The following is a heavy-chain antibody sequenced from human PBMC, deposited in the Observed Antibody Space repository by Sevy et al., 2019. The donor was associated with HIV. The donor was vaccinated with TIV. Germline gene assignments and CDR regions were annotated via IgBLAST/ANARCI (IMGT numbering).Heavy chain of an antibody. CDR1: GFTFSSYA. CDR2: ISGSGGST. D-gene: IGHD1-26*01. V-gene: IGHV3-23*01. Sequence: GGSLRLSCAASGFTFSSYAMSWVRQAPGKGLEWVSAISGSGGSTYYADSVKGRFTISRDNSKNTLYLHMNSLRAEDTAVYYCAKDRRSGSYFGAFDIWGQGTMVTVSS. CDR3: AKDRRSGSYFGAFDI. J-gene: IGHJ3*02.